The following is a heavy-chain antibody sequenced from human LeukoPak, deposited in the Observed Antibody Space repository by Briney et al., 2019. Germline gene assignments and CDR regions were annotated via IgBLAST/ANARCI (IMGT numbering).Heavy chain of an antibody. CDR2: ISGSGGST. CDR1: GFTFSSYA. J-gene: IGHJ4*02. CDR3: ARAAYYDFWSGYLESSGYFDY. V-gene: IGHV3-23*01. D-gene: IGHD3-3*01. Sequence: GGSLRLSCAASGFTFSSYAMSWVRQAPGKGLEWVSAISGSGGSTYYADSVKGRFTISRDNSKNTLYLQMNSLRAEDTAVYYCARAAYYDFWSGYLESSGYFDYWGQGTLVTVSS.